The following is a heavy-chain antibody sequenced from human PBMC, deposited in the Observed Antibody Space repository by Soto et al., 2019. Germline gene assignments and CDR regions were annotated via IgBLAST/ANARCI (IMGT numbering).Heavy chain of an antibody. D-gene: IGHD3-16*01. V-gene: IGHV4-4*02. J-gene: IGHJ2*01. Sequence: QVQLQESGPGLVKPSGTLSLTCAVSGGSISSSNWWSWVRQPPGKGLEWIGEIYHTGSTKYNPSLKSRVTLSVDKSKNQLSRELSSVTAADTAVYYCARGGGDWYFDLWGRGTLVTVSS. CDR1: GGSISSSNW. CDR2: IYHTGST. CDR3: ARGGGDWYFDL.